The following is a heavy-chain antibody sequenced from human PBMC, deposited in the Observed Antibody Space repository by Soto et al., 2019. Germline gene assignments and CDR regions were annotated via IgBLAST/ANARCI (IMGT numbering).Heavy chain of an antibody. J-gene: IGHJ4*02. CDR3: ARTSGYAPDY. V-gene: IGHV5-51*01. CDR1: GYGFTTYW. Sequence: GESLKISCKASGYGFTTYWIAWVRQMPGKGLEWMGIIYPGDSDTKYSPSFQGQVTISADKSISTAYLQWSSLKASDTAMYYCARTSGYAPDYSGQGTLVTVSS. D-gene: IGHD5-12*01. CDR2: IYPGDSDT.